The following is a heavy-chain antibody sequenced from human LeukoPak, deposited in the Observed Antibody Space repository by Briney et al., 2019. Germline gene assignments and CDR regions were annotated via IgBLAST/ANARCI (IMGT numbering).Heavy chain of an antibody. V-gene: IGHV4-59*08. CDR1: GGSISSYY. CDR2: IYYSGST. J-gene: IGHJ2*01. Sequence: PSETLSLTCTVSGGSISSYYWSWIRQPPGKGLEWIGYIYYSGSTNYNPSLKSRVTISVDTSRNQFSLKLSSVTAADTAVYYCARRGIALTGSWNWYFDLWGRGTLVTVSS. D-gene: IGHD6-19*01. CDR3: ARRGIALTGSWNWYFDL.